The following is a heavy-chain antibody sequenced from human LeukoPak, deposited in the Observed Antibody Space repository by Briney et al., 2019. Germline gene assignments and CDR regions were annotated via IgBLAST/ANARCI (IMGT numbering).Heavy chain of an antibody. Sequence: GGSLRLSCTASGSIFEDYAMHSVRQRPGKGLECVSLIVGVVGAAFYAHSVQGRFAISRDNSKISLSLRINSLRPHGTAFHYCVKGISQADLFDLWGQGTLVTVSS. CDR2: IVGVVGAA. CDR1: GSIFEDYA. V-gene: IGHV3-43*02. D-gene: IGHD2-15*01. CDR3: VKGISQADLFDL. J-gene: IGHJ4*02.